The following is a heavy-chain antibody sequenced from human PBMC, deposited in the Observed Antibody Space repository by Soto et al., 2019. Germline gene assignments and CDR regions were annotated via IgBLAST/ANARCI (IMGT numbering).Heavy chain of an antibody. V-gene: IGHV1-18*04. CDR1: GYTFTTHG. J-gene: IGHJ4*02. CDR2: ISPYNGKT. D-gene: IGHD3-16*02. CDR3: ARVDDYVWGSFRP. Sequence: QVQLVQSGAEVKEPGASVRVSCKASGYTFTTHGISWVRQAPGQGLEWMGWISPYNGKTTYAHKVQGRVTMTTDTSTRTAYMELRGLRSDDTAGYYCARVDDYVWGSFRPWGQGTQVTVSS.